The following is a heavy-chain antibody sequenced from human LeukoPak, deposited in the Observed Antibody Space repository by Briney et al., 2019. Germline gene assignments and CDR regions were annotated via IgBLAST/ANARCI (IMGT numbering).Heavy chain of an antibody. CDR3: AKADPELGVDY. V-gene: IGHV3-30*18. CDR2: ISYDGSNK. CDR1: GFTFSNYW. Sequence: PGGSLRLSCAASGFTFSNYWMSWVRQAPGKGLEWVAVISYDGSNKYYADSVEGRFTISRDNSKNTLYLQMNSLRAEDTAVYYCAKADPELGVDYWGQGTLVTVSS. J-gene: IGHJ4*02. D-gene: IGHD1-26*01.